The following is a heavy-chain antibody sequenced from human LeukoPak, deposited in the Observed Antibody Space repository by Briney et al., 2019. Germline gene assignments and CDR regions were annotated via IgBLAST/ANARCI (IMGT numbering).Heavy chain of an antibody. CDR2: INPDGNKK. V-gene: IGHV3-7*01. CDR3: ARDLAYSRLDY. J-gene: IGHJ4*02. D-gene: IGHD5-18*01. CDR1: GFTFSTYS. Sequence: GGSLRLSCAASGFTFSTYSMNWVRQAPGKGLEWVASINPDGNKKYSADSVKGRFTISRDNAENSLYLQMNSLRVEDTAFYYCARDLAYSRLDYWGQGMLVTVSS.